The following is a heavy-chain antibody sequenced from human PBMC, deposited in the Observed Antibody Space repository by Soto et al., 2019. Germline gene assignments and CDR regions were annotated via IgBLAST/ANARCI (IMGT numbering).Heavy chain of an antibody. CDR2: IKPDGSEV. V-gene: IGHV3-7*03. CDR1: GFIFSSSW. D-gene: IGHD2-2*02. Sequence: GGSLRLSCAASGFIFSSSWMTWVRQAPGKGLEWVANIKPDGSEVYYADSMKGRFTISRDNARNSLYLQMSSLRAEDTAVYYCARESLLKSIPIYRYFYYAMDVWRQGTTVTVSS. J-gene: IGHJ6*01. CDR3: ARESLLKSIPIYRYFYYAMDV.